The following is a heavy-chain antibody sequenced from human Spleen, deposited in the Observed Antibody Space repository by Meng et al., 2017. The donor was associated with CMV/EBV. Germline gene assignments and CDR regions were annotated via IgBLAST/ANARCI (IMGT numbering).Heavy chain of an antibody. V-gene: IGHV4-34*01. J-gene: IGHJ6*02. CDR3: ARLRSLGLYYYYSMDV. CDR2: INHSEST. CDR1: GGSFSGYY. Sequence: SETLSLTCVVYGGSFSGYYWSWIRQPPGKGLEWIGEINHSESTNYNPSLKSRVTISVDTSKNQFSLKLSSVTAADTAVYYCARLRSLGLYYYYSMDVWGQGTTVTVSS. D-gene: IGHD4-17*01.